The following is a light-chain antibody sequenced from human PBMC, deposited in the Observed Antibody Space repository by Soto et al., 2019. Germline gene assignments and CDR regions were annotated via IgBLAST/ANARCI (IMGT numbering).Light chain of an antibody. Sequence: EIVLTQSPATLSLSPGERATLSCRASQSVSSYLAWYQQKPGQAPRLLIYDASNRATGITARFSGSGSGTDFTLTISSLEPKDFAVYYCQQRSNWPPTFGQGTKVEIK. CDR2: DAS. J-gene: IGKJ1*01. CDR1: QSVSSY. V-gene: IGKV3-11*01. CDR3: QQRSNWPPT.